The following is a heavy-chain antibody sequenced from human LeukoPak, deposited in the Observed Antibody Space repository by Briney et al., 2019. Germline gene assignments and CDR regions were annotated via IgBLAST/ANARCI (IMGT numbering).Heavy chain of an antibody. V-gene: IGHV3-23*01. D-gene: IGHD1-26*01. CDR1: GGSLSGYY. CDR3: ARNSGSYYSPGY. CDR2: ISGSGGST. Sequence: ETLSLTCAVYGGSLSGYYWSWVRQAPGKGLEWVSAISGSGGSTYYADSVKGRFTISRDNSKNTLYLQMNSLRAEDTAVYYCARNSGSYYSPGYWGQGTLVTVSS. J-gene: IGHJ4*02.